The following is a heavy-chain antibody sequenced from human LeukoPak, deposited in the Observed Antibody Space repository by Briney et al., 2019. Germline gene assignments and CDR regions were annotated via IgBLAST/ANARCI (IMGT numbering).Heavy chain of an antibody. Sequence: SETLSLTCTVSGGSTSSYLWSWIREPPGKGLEWSGYINYSGNTNNPSPTSRVTMSVDTSKYQFSLNLTSMTAADTAVYYCARGPNLGYCSGGVCYRFDYWGQGTLVTVSS. CDR2: INYSGNT. CDR1: GGSTSSYL. J-gene: IGHJ4*02. V-gene: IGHV4-59*01. D-gene: IGHD2-15*01. CDR3: ARGPNLGYCSGGVCYRFDY.